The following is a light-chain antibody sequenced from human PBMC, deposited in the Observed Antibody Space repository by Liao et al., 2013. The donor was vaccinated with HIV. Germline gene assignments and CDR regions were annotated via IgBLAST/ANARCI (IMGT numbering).Light chain of an antibody. Sequence: SYELTQPPSVSVSPGQTATVTCSGDELGHKYVSWYQQRPGLSPVLVIYHDDRRPSGIPERFSGSNSGNTATLTISGTQAMDEADYYCQAWDTITFYCFGTGTTVTVL. CDR1: ELGHKY. CDR2: HDD. V-gene: IGLV3-1*01. CDR3: QAWDTITFYC. J-gene: IGLJ1*01.